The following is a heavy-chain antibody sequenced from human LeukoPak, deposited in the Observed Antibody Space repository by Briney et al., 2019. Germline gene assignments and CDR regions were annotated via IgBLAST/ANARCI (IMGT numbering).Heavy chain of an antibody. J-gene: IGHJ4*02. V-gene: IGHV4-59*01. CDR1: GGSISRNS. CDR2: IYSSGST. CDR3: ASLVGGSYYFDY. Sequence: PSETLSPTCTVSGGSISRNSWSWLRQPPGKGLEWIGYIYSSGSTTYNPSLRRRVTIAVGPSKNQFSLKLSSVTAADTAVYYCASLVGGSYYFDYWGQGTRVTVSS. D-gene: IGHD3-16*01.